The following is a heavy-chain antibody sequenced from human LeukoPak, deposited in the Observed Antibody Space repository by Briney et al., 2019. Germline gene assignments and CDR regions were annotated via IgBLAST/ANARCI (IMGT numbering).Heavy chain of an antibody. CDR2: IRSKANSYAT. D-gene: IGHD4-17*01. V-gene: IGHV3-73*01. J-gene: IGHJ2*01. CDR3: TRPQGDYGSYWYFDL. Sequence: GGSLRLSCAASGFTFSGSAMHWVRQASGKGLEWVGRIRSKANSYATAYAASVKGRFTISRDDSKNTAYLQMNSLKTEDTAVYYCTRPQGDYGSYWYFDLWGRGTLVTVSS. CDR1: GFTFSGSA.